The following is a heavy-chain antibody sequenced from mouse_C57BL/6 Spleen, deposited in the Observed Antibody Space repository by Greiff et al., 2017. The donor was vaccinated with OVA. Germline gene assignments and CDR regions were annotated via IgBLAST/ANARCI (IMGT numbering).Heavy chain of an antibody. V-gene: IGHV1-15*01. D-gene: IGHD1-1*01. CDR2: IDPETGGT. CDR3: TRFSITAVAGYAMDY. Sequence: QVHVKQSGAELVRPGASVTLSCKASGYTFTDYEMLWVKQTPVHGLEWIGAIDPETGGTAYNQKFKGKAILTADKSSSTAYMELRSLTSEDSAVYYCTRFSITAVAGYAMDYWGQGTSVTVSS. J-gene: IGHJ4*01. CDR1: GYTFTDYE.